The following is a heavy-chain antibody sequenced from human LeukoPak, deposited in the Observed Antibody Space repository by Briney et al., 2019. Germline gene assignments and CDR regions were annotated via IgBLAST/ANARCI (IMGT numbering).Heavy chain of an antibody. D-gene: IGHD3-16*02. CDR3: ASRSGLRLGELSLY. CDR1: GYTFTGYC. CDR2: INPNSGGT. J-gene: IGHJ4*02. V-gene: IGHV1-2*02. Sequence: ASVKVSCKASGYTFTGYCMHWVRQAPGQGLEWMGWINPNSGGTNYAQKFQGRVTMTRDTSISTAYMELSRLRSDDTAVYYCASRSGLRLGELSLYWGQGTLVTVSS.